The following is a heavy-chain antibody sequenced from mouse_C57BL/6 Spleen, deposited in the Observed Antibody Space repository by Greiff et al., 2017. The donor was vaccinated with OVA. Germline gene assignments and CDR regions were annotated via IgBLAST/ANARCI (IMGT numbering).Heavy chain of an antibody. D-gene: IGHD2-5*01. V-gene: IGHV1-64*01. CDR3: ARKGANSNSSAY. CDR1: GYTFTSYW. Sequence: QVQLQQPGAELVKPGASVKLSCKASGYTFTSYWMHWVKQRPGQGLEWIGMIHPNSGSTNYNEKFKSKATLTVDKSSSTAYMQLSSLTSEDSAVYYCARKGANSNSSAYWGQGTLVTVSA. CDR2: IHPNSGST. J-gene: IGHJ3*01.